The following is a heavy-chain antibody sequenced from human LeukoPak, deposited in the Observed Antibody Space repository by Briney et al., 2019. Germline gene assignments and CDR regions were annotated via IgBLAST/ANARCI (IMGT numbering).Heavy chain of an antibody. CDR3: ARDREQPVRWTLPPINWFDP. D-gene: IGHD6-13*01. CDR2: INPNSGGT. CDR1: GYTFTGYY. V-gene: IGHV1-2*02. Sequence: ASVKVSCKASGYTFTGYYMHWVRHAPGQGLEWMGWINPNSGGTNYAQKFQGRVTMTRDTSISTAYMELSRLRSDDTAVYYCARDREQPVRWTLPPINWFDPWGQGTLVTVSS. J-gene: IGHJ5*02.